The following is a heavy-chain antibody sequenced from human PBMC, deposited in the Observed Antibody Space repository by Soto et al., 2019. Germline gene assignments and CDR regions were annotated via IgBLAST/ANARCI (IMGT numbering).Heavy chain of an antibody. CDR3: ARTRLSTAMVHFDY. Sequence: GSLRLSCAASGFTFRIYAMSWVRQAPGKGLEWVSAISGSGGSTYYADSVKGRFTISRDNSKNTLYLQMNSLRAEDTAVYYCARTRLSTAMVHFDYWGQGTLVTVSS. V-gene: IGHV3-23*01. D-gene: IGHD5-18*01. CDR2: ISGSGGST. J-gene: IGHJ4*02. CDR1: GFTFRIYA.